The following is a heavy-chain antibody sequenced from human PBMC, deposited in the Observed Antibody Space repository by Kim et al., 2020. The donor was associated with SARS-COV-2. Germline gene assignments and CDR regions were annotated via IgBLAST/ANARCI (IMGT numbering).Heavy chain of an antibody. Sequence: ADSVKGRFTISRDNSKNTLYLQMNSLRAEDTAVYYCAREAAEKGRQLPTHWGQGTLVTVSS. V-gene: IGHV3-30*01. CDR3: AREAAEKGRQLPTH. D-gene: IGHD2-2*01. J-gene: IGHJ4*02.